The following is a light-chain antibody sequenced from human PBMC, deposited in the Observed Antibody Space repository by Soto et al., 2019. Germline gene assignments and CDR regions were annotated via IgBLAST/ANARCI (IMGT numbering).Light chain of an antibody. Sequence: EVVMTQSPATLSVSPGERVTLSCRASQSVSSNLAWYQQKPGQSPRLLIYGESTRATGIPARFSGSGSGTDFTLTISRLEPEDFAVYYCQQYGSSGTVGQGTKVEIK. CDR3: QQYGSSGT. J-gene: IGKJ1*01. V-gene: IGKV3-15*01. CDR2: GES. CDR1: QSVSSN.